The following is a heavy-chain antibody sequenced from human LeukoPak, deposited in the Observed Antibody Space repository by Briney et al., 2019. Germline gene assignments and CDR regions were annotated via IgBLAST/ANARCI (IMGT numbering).Heavy chain of an antibody. Sequence: SETLSLTCTVSGGSISSSSYYWGWIRQPPGKGLEWIGSIHYSGSTYYNPSLKSRVTISVDTSKNQFSLKLSSVTAADTAVYFCARDGMVYAKGNYFDLWGRGTLVTVSS. CDR3: ARDGMVYAKGNYFDL. CDR2: IHYSGST. V-gene: IGHV4-39*02. CDR1: GGSISSSSYY. D-gene: IGHD2-8*01. J-gene: IGHJ2*01.